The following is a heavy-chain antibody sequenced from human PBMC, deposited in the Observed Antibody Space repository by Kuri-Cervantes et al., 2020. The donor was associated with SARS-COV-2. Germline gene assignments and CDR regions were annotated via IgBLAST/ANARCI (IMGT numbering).Heavy chain of an antibody. CDR3: ARLGSSSWYDYYYMDV. D-gene: IGHD6-13*01. V-gene: IGHV3-21*01. CDR2: ISSSSSYI. Sequence: GGSLRLSCAASGFTFSSYSMNWVRQAPGKGLEWVSSISSSSSYIYYADSVKGRFTISRDNAKNSLYLQMNSLRAEDTAVYYCARLGSSSWYDYYYMDVWGKGTTVTVSS. J-gene: IGHJ6*03. CDR1: GFTFSSYS.